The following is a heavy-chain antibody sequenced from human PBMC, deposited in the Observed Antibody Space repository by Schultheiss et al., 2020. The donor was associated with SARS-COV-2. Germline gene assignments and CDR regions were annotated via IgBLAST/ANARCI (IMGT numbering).Heavy chain of an antibody. CDR2: ISAYNGNT. D-gene: IGHD6-19*01. CDR1: GYTFTSYY. Sequence: ASVKVSCKASGYTFTSYYMHWVRQAPGQGLEWMGWISAYNGNTNYAQKLQGRVTMTTDTSTSTAYMELSSLRSEDTAVYYCARGIAVALPHDYWGQGTLVTVSS. J-gene: IGHJ4*02. V-gene: IGHV1-18*04. CDR3: ARGIAVALPHDY.